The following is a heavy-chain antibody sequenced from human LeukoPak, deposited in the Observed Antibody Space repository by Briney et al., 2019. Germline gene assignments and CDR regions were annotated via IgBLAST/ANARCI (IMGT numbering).Heavy chain of an antibody. CDR3: ARYGSGWYEGYFDY. CDR2: IYYSGYT. D-gene: IGHD6-19*01. Sequence: SETLSLTCTVSGGSLSNYYWSWTRQPPGKGLEWIGYIYYSGYTRYNPSLTSRVTISIDTSQNQFSLKLSSVTAADTAMYYCARYGSGWYEGYFDYWGQGTLVTVSS. CDR1: GGSLSNYY. V-gene: IGHV4-59*12. J-gene: IGHJ4*02.